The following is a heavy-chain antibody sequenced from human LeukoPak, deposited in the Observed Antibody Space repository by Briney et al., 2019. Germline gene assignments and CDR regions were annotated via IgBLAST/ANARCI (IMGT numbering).Heavy chain of an antibody. Sequence: GGSLRLSCATSGFTFDDYAMHWVRQAPGKGLEWVAGVTWNSDNIDYAESVRGRFTISRDNAKNSLYLEMNSLRLEDTALYYCVKESEDSSGWATRYYFDYWGQGSLVTVSS. CDR3: VKESEDSSGWATRYYFDY. D-gene: IGHD6-19*01. V-gene: IGHV3-9*01. CDR1: GFTFDDYA. J-gene: IGHJ4*02. CDR2: VTWNSDNI.